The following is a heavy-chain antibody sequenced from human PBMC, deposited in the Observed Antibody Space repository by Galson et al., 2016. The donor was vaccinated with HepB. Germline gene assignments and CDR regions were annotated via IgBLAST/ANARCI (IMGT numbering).Heavy chain of an antibody. J-gene: IGHJ4*02. D-gene: IGHD6-13*01. CDR2: IYTGGST. Sequence: TLSLTCTVSGGSISSGSYYWGWIRQPAGKGLEWIGRIYTGGSTNYNPSLKSRVTISVDTSKNQFSLKLTSATAADTALYYCARGTATAAGRLDYWGQGTLVTVSS. CDR1: GGSISSGSYY. CDR3: ARGTATAAGRLDY. V-gene: IGHV4-61*02.